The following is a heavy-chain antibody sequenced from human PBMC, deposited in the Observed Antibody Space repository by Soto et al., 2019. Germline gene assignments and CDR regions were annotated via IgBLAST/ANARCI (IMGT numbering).Heavy chain of an antibody. CDR2: IYHSGST. V-gene: IGHV4-4*02. Sequence: KTSETLSLTCAVSGGSISSSNWWSWVRQPPGKGLEWIGEIYHSGSTNYNPSLKSRVTISVDKSKNQFSLKLSSVTAADTAVYYCARVSPFYYASSGYLGQGAFDIWGQGTMVTVSS. D-gene: IGHD3-22*01. CDR1: GGSISSSNW. CDR3: ARVSPFYYASSGYLGQGAFDI. J-gene: IGHJ3*02.